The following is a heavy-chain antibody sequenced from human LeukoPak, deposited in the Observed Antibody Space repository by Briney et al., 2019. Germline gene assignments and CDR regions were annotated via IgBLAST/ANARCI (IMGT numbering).Heavy chain of an antibody. D-gene: IGHD3-3*01. CDR1: GFTFSSYA. Sequence: GGSLRLPCAASGFTFSSYAMSWVRQAPGKGLEWVSAISGSGGSTYYADSVKGRFTISRDNSKNTLYLQMNSLRAEDTAVYYCAKDKSSRDDFWSGIDYWGQGTLVTVSS. CDR3: AKDKSSRDDFWSGIDY. J-gene: IGHJ4*02. V-gene: IGHV3-23*01. CDR2: ISGSGGST.